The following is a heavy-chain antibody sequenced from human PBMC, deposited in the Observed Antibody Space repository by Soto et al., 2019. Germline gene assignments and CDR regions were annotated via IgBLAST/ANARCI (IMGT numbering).Heavy chain of an antibody. J-gene: IGHJ5*02. CDR2: IHYTGSI. Sequence: QLQLQESGPGLVKPSETLSLTCSVSGASISSTSFYWGWIRQPPGKGLQWIGSIHYTGSIDYGPSLKGRVSMSVDTSKSQLSLTLSSVTAADTAVYYCERHSHMLNNWFDTWGQGTLVTVAS. CDR1: GASISSTSFY. V-gene: IGHV4-39*01. D-gene: IGHD3-10*02. CDR3: ERHSHMLNNWFDT.